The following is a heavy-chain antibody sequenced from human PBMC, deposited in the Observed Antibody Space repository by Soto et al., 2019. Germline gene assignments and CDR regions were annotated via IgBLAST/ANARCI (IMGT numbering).Heavy chain of an antibody. V-gene: IGHV4-30-4*01. CDR2: IYYSGST. Sequence: TLSLTCTVSGGSISSGDYYWSWIRQPPGEGLEWIGYIYYSGSTYYNPSLKSRVNISVDPFKKPFPLKLSSVTAADTAVDYCAGDNILGVLCGGMDVWGQGTTVGVSS. CDR1: GGSISSGDYY. J-gene: IGHJ6*02. D-gene: IGHD2-21*01. CDR3: AGDNILGVLCGGMDV.